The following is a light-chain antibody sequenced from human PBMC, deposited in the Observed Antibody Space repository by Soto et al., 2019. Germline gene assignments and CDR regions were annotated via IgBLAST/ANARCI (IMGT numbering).Light chain of an antibody. J-gene: IGLJ2*01. V-gene: IGLV2-14*01. CDR1: SSDVGGYNY. CDR3: SSYTNSGTPDVV. Sequence: QSVLTQPASVSGSPGQSITISCTGTSSDVGGYNYVSWYQQHPGKAPKLMIYEVSNRPSGVSNRFSGSKSGNTASLTISGLQAEDEADYYCSSYTNSGTPDVVFGGGTKVTVL. CDR2: EVS.